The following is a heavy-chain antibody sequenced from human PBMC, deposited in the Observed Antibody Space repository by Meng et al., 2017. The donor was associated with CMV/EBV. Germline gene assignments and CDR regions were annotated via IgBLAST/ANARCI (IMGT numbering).Heavy chain of an antibody. CDR3: AREGVVPAAKKVGSWFDP. D-gene: IGHD2-2*01. CDR1: GYTFTGYY. Sequence: ASVKVSCKASGYTFTGYYMRWVRQAPGQGLEWMGWINPNSGGTNYAQKFQGRVTMTRDTSISTAYMELSRLRSDDTAVYYCAREGVVPAAKKVGSWFDPWGQGTLVTVSS. V-gene: IGHV1-2*02. CDR2: INPNSGGT. J-gene: IGHJ5*02.